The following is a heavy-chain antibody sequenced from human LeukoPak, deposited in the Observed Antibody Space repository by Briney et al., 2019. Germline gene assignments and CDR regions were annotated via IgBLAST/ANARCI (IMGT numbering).Heavy chain of an antibody. V-gene: IGHV3-11*04. CDR3: ARTSDYKPGDY. CDR1: GFNFGDYY. CDR2: ITTRANII. D-gene: IGHD3-16*01. J-gene: IGHJ4*02. Sequence: GGSLRLSCVASGFNFGDYYMSWIRQTPGKGLEWIAYITTRANIIYHADAVQGRFTVSADTAKNSLYLQMNNLRVEDTAVYYCARTSDYKPGDYWGQGTLVTVSS.